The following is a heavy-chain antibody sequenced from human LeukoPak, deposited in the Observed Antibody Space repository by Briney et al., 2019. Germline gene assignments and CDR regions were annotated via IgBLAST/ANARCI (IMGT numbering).Heavy chain of an antibody. Sequence: ASVTVSCKASGYTFTGYYMHWVRQAPGHGLEWMGWINPDSGGTNYAQKFQGRVTMTRDTSINTAYMELSRLRSDDTAVYYCARDLRDSSGYPDYWGQGTLVTVSS. CDR3: ARDLRDSSGYPDY. CDR1: GYTFTGYY. CDR2: INPDSGGT. J-gene: IGHJ4*02. D-gene: IGHD3-22*01. V-gene: IGHV1-2*02.